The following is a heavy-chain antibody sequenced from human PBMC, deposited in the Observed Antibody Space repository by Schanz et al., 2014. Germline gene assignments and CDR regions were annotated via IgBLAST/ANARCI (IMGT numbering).Heavy chain of an antibody. Sequence: EVQLVESGGGLVQPGGSLRLSCAASGFTFSNYWMSWVRQAPGKGLEWVSVIAGDGGGPNYVDSVKGRFTISRDNSDNTLYLQMNNLRAEDTAVYYCAKGQGAVINNWYFDLWGRGTLVTVSS. CDR2: IAGDGGGP. J-gene: IGHJ2*01. CDR3: AKGQGAVINNWYFDL. D-gene: IGHD2-21*01. CDR1: GFTFSNYW. V-gene: IGHV3-23*04.